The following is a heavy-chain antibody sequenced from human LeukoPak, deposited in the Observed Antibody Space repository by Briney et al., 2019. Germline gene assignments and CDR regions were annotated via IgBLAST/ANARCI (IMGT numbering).Heavy chain of an antibody. V-gene: IGHV4-34*01. CDR1: GGSFSGYY. J-gene: IGHJ2*01. CDR3: ARGEKRWLQFYWYFDL. D-gene: IGHD5-24*01. Sequence: SETLSLTCAVYGGSFSGYYWSWIRQPPGKGLEWIGEINHSGSTNYNPSLKCRVTRSVDTSKNQFSLKLSSVSAADTAVYNCARGEKRWLQFYWYFDLWGRGTLVTVSS. CDR2: INHSGST.